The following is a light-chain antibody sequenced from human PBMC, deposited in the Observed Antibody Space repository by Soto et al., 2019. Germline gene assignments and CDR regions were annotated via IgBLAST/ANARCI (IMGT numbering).Light chain of an antibody. CDR2: DVN. CDR1: SSDVGGSNF. CDR3: SSYTSSHTYV. J-gene: IGLJ1*01. V-gene: IGLV2-14*01. Sequence: QSALTQPASVSGSPGQSITLSCTGTSSDVGGSNFVSWYQQHPGKAPKLMIYDVNNRPSGVSNRFSGPKSGNTASLTISGLQAEDEAYYYCSSYTSSHTYVFGTGTKLTVL.